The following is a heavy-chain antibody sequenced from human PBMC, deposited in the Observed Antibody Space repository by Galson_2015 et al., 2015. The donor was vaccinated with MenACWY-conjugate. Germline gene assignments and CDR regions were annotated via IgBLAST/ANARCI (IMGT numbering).Heavy chain of an antibody. J-gene: IGHJ4*02. CDR3: ARPGGDYEQRTFFDY. CDR1: GDSFNTYS. Sequence: SVKVSCKASGDSFNTYSFNWIRQAPGQGPEWLGGIIPVFHTTDYAQRFQGRLTITADESTSNVYMVLSSLRSDDTAIYYCARPGGDYEQRTFFDYWGQGTLVTVSS. CDR2: IIPVFHTT. V-gene: IGHV1-69*13. D-gene: IGHD4-17*01.